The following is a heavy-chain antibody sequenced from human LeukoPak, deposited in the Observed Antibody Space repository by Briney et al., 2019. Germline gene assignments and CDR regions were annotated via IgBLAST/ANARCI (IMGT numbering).Heavy chain of an antibody. J-gene: IGHJ6*03. D-gene: IGHD2-2*01. CDR2: IRYDGSNK. CDR3: AKGGVVPAANYYYYMDV. Sequence: GGSLRLSCAASGFTFSSYGMHWVRQAPGKGLEWVAFIRYDGSNKYYADSVKGRFTISRDNSKNTLYLQMNSLRAEDTAVYYCAKGGVVPAANYYYYMDVWGKGTTVTVSS. CDR1: GFTFSSYG. V-gene: IGHV3-30*02.